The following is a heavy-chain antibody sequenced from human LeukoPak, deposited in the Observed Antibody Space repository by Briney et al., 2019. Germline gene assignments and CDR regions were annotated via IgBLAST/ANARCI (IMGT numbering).Heavy chain of an antibody. Sequence: GGSPRLSCAASGFTFSGSAMNWVRQAPGKGLEWVSYISSSGSTIYYADSVKGRFTISRDNAKNSLYLQMNSLRAEDTAVYYCAREGYSSSCDYWGQGTLVTVSS. CDR2: ISSSGSTI. CDR1: GFTFSGSA. CDR3: AREGYSSSCDY. D-gene: IGHD6-13*01. J-gene: IGHJ4*02. V-gene: IGHV3-48*03.